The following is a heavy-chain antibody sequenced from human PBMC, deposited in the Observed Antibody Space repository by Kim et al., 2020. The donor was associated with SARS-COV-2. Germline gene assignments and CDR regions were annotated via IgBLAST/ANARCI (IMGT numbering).Heavy chain of an antibody. CDR3: ARGSGNYGFDS. J-gene: IGHJ4*02. D-gene: IGHD3-22*01. CDR2: ITADRSDI. Sequence: GGSLRLSCAASGFTFSSHWMHWVRQAPGKGPVWVSRITADRSDIEYAASVKGRFTISRDNAKSTLDLQMNSLRPEDTAVYYCARGSGNYGFDSWGQGILVAVPS. CDR1: GFTFSSHW. V-gene: IGHV3-74*01.